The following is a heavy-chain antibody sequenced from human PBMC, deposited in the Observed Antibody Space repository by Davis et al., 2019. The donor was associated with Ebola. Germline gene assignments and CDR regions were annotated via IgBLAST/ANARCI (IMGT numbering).Heavy chain of an antibody. CDR3: AKSGLSFGVVKYHYGMDV. CDR1: GFTFGDYA. Sequence: PGGSLRLSCTASGFTFGDYAMSWVRQAPGKGLEWVSAISGSGGNTYYADSVKGRFTISRDNSKKTLYLQMNSLRAEDTAVYYCAKSGLSFGVVKYHYGMDVWGKGTTVTVSS. D-gene: IGHD3-3*01. J-gene: IGHJ6*04. V-gene: IGHV3-23*01. CDR2: ISGSGGNT.